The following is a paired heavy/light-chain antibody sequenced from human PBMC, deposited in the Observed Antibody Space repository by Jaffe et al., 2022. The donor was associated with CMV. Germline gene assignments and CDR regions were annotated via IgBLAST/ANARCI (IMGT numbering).Heavy chain of an antibody. CDR3: ARDLGYSYGWSD. J-gene: IGHJ4*02. CDR2: ISSSGSTI. D-gene: IGHD5-18*01. Sequence: QVQLVESGGGLVKPGGSLRLSCAASGFTFSDYYMSWIRQAPGKGLEWVSYISSSGSTIYYADSVKGRFTISRDNAKNSLYLQMNSLRAEDTAVYYCARDLGYSYGWSDWGQGTLVTVSS. CDR1: GFTFSDYY. V-gene: IGHV3-11*01.
Light chain of an antibody. CDR2: GAS. CDR3: QQYGSS. Sequence: EIVLTQSPGTLSLSPGERATLSCRASQSVSSSYLAWYQQKPGQAPRLLIYGASSRATGIPDRFSGSGSGTDFTLTISRLEPEDFAVYYCQQYGSSFGGGTKVEIK. V-gene: IGKV3-20*01. J-gene: IGKJ4*01. CDR1: QSVSSSY.